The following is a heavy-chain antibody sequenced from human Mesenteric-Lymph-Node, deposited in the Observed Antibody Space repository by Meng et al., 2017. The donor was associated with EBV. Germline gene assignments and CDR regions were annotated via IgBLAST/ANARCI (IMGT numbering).Heavy chain of an antibody. CDR1: GLPFSDSY. D-gene: IGHD3-22*01. J-gene: IGHJ5*01. Sequence: QVEVVGSGGGLVKPGGSLSVSCEASGLPFSDSYMNWIRQAPGKGLHCISFLSSCGTNIYSVASVKGRITIPRDNARDSVFLRMISLRAEDTAVYYCATTYSSGWFESWGQGTLVTVSS. CDR2: LSSCGTNI. CDR3: ATTYSSGWFES. V-gene: IGHV3-11*01.